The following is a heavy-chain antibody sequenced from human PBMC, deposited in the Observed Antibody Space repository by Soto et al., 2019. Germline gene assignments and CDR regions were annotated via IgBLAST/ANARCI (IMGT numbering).Heavy chain of an antibody. V-gene: IGHV3-21*01. Sequence: GGSLRLSCAASGFTFSSYSMNWVRQAPGKGLEWVSSISSSSSYIYYADSVKGRFAISRDNAKNSLHLQMNSLRAEDTAVYYCARGRSRLGMDVWGQGTTVTVSS. J-gene: IGHJ6*02. CDR1: GFTFSSYS. D-gene: IGHD6-25*01. CDR3: ARGRSRLGMDV. CDR2: ISSSSSYI.